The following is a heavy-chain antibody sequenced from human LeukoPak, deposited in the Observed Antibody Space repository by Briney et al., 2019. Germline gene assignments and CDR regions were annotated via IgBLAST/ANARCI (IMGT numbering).Heavy chain of an antibody. D-gene: IGHD5-24*01. CDR3: ARHVEMATTFDY. V-gene: IGHV5-10-1*01. CDR1: GCSFNTYW. J-gene: IGHJ4*02. CDR2: TDPSDSYT. Sequence: GESLKISCKGSGCSFNTYWISWVRQMPGKGLEWMGTTDPSDSYTKYSPSFHGHVTISADKSISTAYLQWSGLKASDTAMYYCARHVEMATTFDYWGQGTLVTVSS.